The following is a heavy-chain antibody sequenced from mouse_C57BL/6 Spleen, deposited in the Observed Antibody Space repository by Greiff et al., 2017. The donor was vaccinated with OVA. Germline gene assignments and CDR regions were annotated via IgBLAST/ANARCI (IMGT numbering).Heavy chain of an antibody. CDR2: ISSGSSTI. CDR3: ARGDDGYPDD. V-gene: IGHV5-17*01. Sequence: EVKVVESGGGLVKPGGSLKLSCAASGFTFSDYGMHWVRQAPEKGLEWVAYISSGSSTIYYADTVKGRFTISRDNAKNTLFLQMTSLRSEDTAMYYCARGDDGYPDDWGQGTTLTVSS. CDR1: GFTFSDYG. J-gene: IGHJ2*01. D-gene: IGHD2-3*01.